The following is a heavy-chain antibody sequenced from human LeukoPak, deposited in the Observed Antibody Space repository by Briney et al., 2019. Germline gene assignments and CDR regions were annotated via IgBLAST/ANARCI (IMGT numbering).Heavy chain of an antibody. CDR3: ACSQVGSYDY. J-gene: IGHJ4*02. Sequence: PGGSLRLSCVASGFTFINYAMSWVRQAPGRGLEWVSAITDSAGSTYYADSVKGRFTMSRDISKNTVYLQMNSLRVEDTAVYYCACSQVGSYDYWGQGTLVTVSS. D-gene: IGHD3-16*01. V-gene: IGHV3-23*01. CDR1: GFTFINYA. CDR2: ITDSAGST.